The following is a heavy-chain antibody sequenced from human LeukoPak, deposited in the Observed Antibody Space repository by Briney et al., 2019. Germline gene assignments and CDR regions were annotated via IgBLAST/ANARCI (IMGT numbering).Heavy chain of an antibody. J-gene: IGHJ4*02. CDR1: GFTFSSYW. CDR2: IKQDGSEK. Sequence: GGSLRLSCEASGFTFSSYWMSWVRQAPGKGLEWVANIKQDGSEKYYVDSVKGRFTISRDNAKNSLYLQLNSLRAEDTAVYYCANALTGTTSDYWGQGTLVTVSS. D-gene: IGHD1-7*01. V-gene: IGHV3-7*02. CDR3: ANALTGTTSDY.